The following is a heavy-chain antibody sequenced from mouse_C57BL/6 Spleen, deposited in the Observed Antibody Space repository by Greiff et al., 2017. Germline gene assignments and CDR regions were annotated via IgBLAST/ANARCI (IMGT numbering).Heavy chain of an antibody. D-gene: IGHD2-4*01. V-gene: IGHV1-52*01. Sequence: QVQLQQSGAELVRPGSSVKLSCKASGYTFTSYWMHWVKQRPIQGLEWIGNIDPSDSETHYNQKFKDKATLTVDKSSSTAYMQLSSLTSEDSAVYYCARSDYDYDWFAYWGQGTLVTVSA. CDR2: IDPSDSET. CDR3: ARSDYDYDWFAY. J-gene: IGHJ3*01. CDR1: GYTFTSYW.